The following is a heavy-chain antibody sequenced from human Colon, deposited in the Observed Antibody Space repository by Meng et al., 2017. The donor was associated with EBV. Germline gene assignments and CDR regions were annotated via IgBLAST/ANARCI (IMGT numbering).Heavy chain of an antibody. V-gene: IGHV4-39*01. CDR1: GGSISTSGYY. J-gene: IGHJ5*02. Sequence: QSQLQESGPGLVKPSGXXXXXFXVSGGSISTSGYYWGWIRQPPGKGLEWIGSIGHSGFTYYTPSLKSRVAVSLDTSKSQFSLMLTSVTAADTAVYYCVRSSAWVRTGFDPWGQGTLVTVSS. D-gene: IGHD6-19*01. CDR2: IGHSGFT. CDR3: VRSSAWVRTGFDP.